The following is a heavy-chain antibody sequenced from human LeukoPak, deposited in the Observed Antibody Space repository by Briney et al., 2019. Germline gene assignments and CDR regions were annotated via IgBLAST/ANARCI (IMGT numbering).Heavy chain of an antibody. Sequence: ASVKVSCKASGYTFTGYYMHWVRQAPGQGREWMGRINPNSGGTNYAQKFQGRVTMTRDTSISTAYMELSRLRSDDTAVYYCARSRGPRTTVTTTGYWGQGTLVTVSS. CDR2: INPNSGGT. CDR1: GYTFTGYY. V-gene: IGHV1-2*06. D-gene: IGHD4-17*01. J-gene: IGHJ4*02. CDR3: ARSRGPRTTVTTTGY.